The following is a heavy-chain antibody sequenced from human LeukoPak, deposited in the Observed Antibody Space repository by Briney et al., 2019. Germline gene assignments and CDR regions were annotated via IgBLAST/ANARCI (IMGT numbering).Heavy chain of an antibody. CDR1: GFTFSSYA. V-gene: IGHV3-23*01. J-gene: IGHJ1*01. Sequence: GGSLRLSCAVSGFTFSSYAMSWVRQAPGKGGEWVSAISASVVTTYYADSVNGRSTISRDNSKTTLYLQMNSLRAEDTAVYYCAKVFGYCSGGSCSAEYFQHWGQGTLVTVSS. D-gene: IGHD2-15*01. CDR3: AKVFGYCSGGSCSAEYFQH. CDR2: ISASVVTT.